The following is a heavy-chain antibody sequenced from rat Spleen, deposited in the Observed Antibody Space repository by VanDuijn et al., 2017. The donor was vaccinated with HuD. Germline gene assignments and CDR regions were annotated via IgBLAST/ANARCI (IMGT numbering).Heavy chain of an antibody. CDR2: ISYDGSST. J-gene: IGHJ4*01. Sequence: EVQLVESGGGLVQPGRSMKLSCAASGFTFSNYDMAWVRQAPTKGLEWVASISYDGSSTYYRDSVKGRFTISRDNAKGTLFLQMNSLRSEDTATYYCARRAMGMVMDAWGQGASVTVSS. D-gene: IGHD1-7*01. CDR3: ARRAMGMVMDA. CDR1: GFTFSNYD. V-gene: IGHV5-22*01.